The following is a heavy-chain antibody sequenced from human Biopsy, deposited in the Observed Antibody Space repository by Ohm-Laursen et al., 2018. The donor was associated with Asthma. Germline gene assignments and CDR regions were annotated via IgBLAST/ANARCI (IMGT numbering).Heavy chain of an antibody. D-gene: IGHD6-19*01. J-gene: IGHJ5*02. CDR2: IHYSGST. CDR3: ARASVAASSNWFDP. CDR1: GASIKTDDHY. Sequence: TLSLTCPVSGASIKTDDHYWSWLRQPPGKGLEWFGFIHYSGSTSYNPPLKGGVTISVDTSKNQFSLKLSSVTAADTAVYYCARASVAASSNWFDPWGQGTLVTVSS. V-gene: IGHV4-30-4*01.